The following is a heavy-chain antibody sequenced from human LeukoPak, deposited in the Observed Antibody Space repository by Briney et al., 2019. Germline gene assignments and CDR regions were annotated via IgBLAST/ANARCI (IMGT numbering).Heavy chain of an antibody. V-gene: IGHV1-46*01. CDR3: VRDGEVITKPAPSFPHDDFDI. J-gene: IGHJ3*02. D-gene: IGHD3-16*01. Sequence: ASVKVSCKASGYTFTSYYMHWVRQAPGQGLEWMGVINPSGGRTNYAPKFQGRVTMTRDTATSTVYMELSSLRSEDTAVYYCVRDGEVITKPAPSFPHDDFDIWGQGTMVIVSS. CDR2: INPSGGRT. CDR1: GYTFTSYY.